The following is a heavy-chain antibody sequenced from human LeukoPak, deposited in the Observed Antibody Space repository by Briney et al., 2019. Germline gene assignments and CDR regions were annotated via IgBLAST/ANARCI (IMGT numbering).Heavy chain of an antibody. J-gene: IGHJ4*02. CDR3: ARGRKGGSAL. CDR2: IYHSGRT. Sequence: SETLSLTCAVSGDSITNGNWWSWVRQPPGKGLDWIGEIYHSGRTNYGPSLKSRVIISVDKSKNQFSLKLNSVTAADTAVYYCARGRKGGSALWGQGTLVTVSS. V-gene: IGHV4-4*02. D-gene: IGHD3-10*01. CDR1: GDSITNGNW.